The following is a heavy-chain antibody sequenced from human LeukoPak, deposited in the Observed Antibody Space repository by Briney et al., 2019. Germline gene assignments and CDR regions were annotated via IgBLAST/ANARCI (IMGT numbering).Heavy chain of an antibody. CDR3: ARGYSSGCNGH. D-gene: IGHD6-19*01. V-gene: IGHV1-2*02. J-gene: IGHJ4*02. CDR2: INCNSGDT. Sequence: ASVRVSCKTSGYTFTCYYIHWVRQAPGQGLEWMGWINCNSGDTHYAQNFQGRVTMTRDASINTAHMELSSLTSDDAAVYYCARGYSSGCNGHWGQGTLVTVSS. CDR1: GYTFTCYY.